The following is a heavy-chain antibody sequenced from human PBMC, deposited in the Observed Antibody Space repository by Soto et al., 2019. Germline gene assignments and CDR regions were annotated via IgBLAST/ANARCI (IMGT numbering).Heavy chain of an antibody. CDR1: GFTLSSYS. Sequence: PGGSLRLSCAASGFTLSSYSMHWVRQAPGRGLEWVGVISYDGNKKYYRDSVKGRFSISRDTSNNTVNLHMNSLRPEDTAVYYCARSVAVAGLDYWGQGTLVTVSS. D-gene: IGHD6-19*01. CDR2: ISYDGNKK. V-gene: IGHV3-30-3*01. J-gene: IGHJ4*02. CDR3: ARSVAVAGLDY.